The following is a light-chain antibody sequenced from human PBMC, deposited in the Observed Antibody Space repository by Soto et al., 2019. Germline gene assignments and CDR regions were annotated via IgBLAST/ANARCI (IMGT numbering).Light chain of an antibody. J-gene: IGKJ1*01. CDR1: QSISSY. CDR3: QHSYSTPQT. Sequence: TQSPGTLSLSPGERATLSCRASQSISSYLNWYQQKPGKAPKLLIYAASSLQSGVPSRFSGSGSGTDFTLTISSLQPEDFATYYCQHSYSTPQTFGQGTKVEIK. V-gene: IGKV1-39*01. CDR2: AAS.